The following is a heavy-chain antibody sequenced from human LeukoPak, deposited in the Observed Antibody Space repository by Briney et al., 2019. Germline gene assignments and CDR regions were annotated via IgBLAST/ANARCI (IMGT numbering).Heavy chain of an antibody. CDR1: GFTFSSYG. Sequence: GGSLRLSCAASGFTFSSYGIHWVRQAPGKGLEWVAVIWYDGSNKYYADSVKGRFTISRDNSKNTLYLQMNSLRAEDTAIYYCARDPVGYYYAMDVWGQGTTVTVSS. D-gene: IGHD4-23*01. V-gene: IGHV3-33*01. CDR3: ARDPVGYYYAMDV. J-gene: IGHJ6*02. CDR2: IWYDGSNK.